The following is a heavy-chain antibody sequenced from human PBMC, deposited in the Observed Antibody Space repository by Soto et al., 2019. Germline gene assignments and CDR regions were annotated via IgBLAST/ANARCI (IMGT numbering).Heavy chain of an antibody. J-gene: IGHJ5*02. CDR1: GGSFSGYY. CDR2: INHSGST. CDR3: ARGQTAMVTVNWFDP. V-gene: IGHV4-34*01. D-gene: IGHD5-18*01. Sequence: QVQLQQWGAGLLKPSETLSLTCAVYGGSFSGYYWSWIRQPPGKGLEWIGEINHSGSTNYNPSLKSRVTIXXDXSXXQFSLKLSSVTAADTAVYYCARGQTAMVTVNWFDPWGQGTLVTVSS.